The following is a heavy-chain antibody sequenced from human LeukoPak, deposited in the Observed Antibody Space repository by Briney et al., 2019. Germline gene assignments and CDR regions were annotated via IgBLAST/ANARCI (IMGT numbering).Heavy chain of an antibody. D-gene: IGHD3-10*01. Sequence: GGSLRLSCAASGFTFNGYAMSWVRRAPGKGLGCVLLITGSGSNTCYADSVDGRFTISRDKPKNMLYLQMNSLRAEDTAVYYCAKDLYGSGTNVYFDYWGQGALVIVSS. CDR1: GFTFNGYA. CDR2: ITGSGSNT. CDR3: AKDLYGSGTNVYFDY. V-gene: IGHV3-23*01. J-gene: IGHJ4*02.